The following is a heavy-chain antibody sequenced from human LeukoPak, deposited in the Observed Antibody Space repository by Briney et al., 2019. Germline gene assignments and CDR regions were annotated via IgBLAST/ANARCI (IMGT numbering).Heavy chain of an antibody. CDR1: GYSFTSYW. J-gene: IGHJ5*02. V-gene: IGHV5-51*01. Sequence: GESLKISCKGSGYSFTSYWIGWVRHMPGKGLEWMGIIYPGDSDTRYNPSFQGQVTISAYKSISNTYLQWSRLKASDTAMYYCARQTIVGVTVKNWFDPWGEGTLVTVSS. CDR2: IYPGDSDT. D-gene: IGHD3-3*02. CDR3: ARQTIVGVTVKNWFDP.